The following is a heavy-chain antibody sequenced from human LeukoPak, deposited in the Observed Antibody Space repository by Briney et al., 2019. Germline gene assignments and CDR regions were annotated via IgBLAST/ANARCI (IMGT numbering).Heavy chain of an antibody. CDR2: INHSGST. CDR1: GGSISSYY. J-gene: IGHJ4*02. Sequence: PSETQSLTCTVSGGSISSYYWSWIRQPPGKGLEWIGEINHSGSTNYNPSLKSRVTISVDTSKNQFSLKLSSVTAADTAVYYCARGPYSIVVETAIPDYFDYWGQGTLVTVSS. D-gene: IGHD2-21*02. CDR3: ARGPYSIVVETAIPDYFDY. V-gene: IGHV4-34*01.